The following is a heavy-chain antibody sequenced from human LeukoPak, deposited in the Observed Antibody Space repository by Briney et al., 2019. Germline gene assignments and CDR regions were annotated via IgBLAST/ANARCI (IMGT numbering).Heavy chain of an antibody. D-gene: IGHD3-22*01. J-gene: IGHJ4*02. Sequence: PSETLSLTCTVSGGSISSGGYYWSWIRQHPGKGLEWIGYIYYSGSTYYNPSLKSRVTISVDTSKNQFSLKLSSVTAADTAVYYCARRYYDSSGYYYFDYWGQGTLVTVSS. CDR3: ARRYYDSSGYYYFDY. CDR2: IYYSGST. V-gene: IGHV4-31*03. CDR1: GGSISSGGYY.